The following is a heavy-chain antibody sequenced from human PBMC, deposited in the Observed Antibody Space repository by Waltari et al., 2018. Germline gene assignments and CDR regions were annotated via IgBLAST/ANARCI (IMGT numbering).Heavy chain of an antibody. D-gene: IGHD6-13*01. V-gene: IGHV3-7*01. CDR1: GFRFSDSW. Sequence: EVQLVESGGGLVQPGGSLRLSCAASGFRFSDSWMSWVRQGPGKGRGGLANIRYDGGVKDIGDSVKGRFTVSRDNAENSLFLHMNSLRVEDTAVYYCARENYNGAAGDYWGQGTLVTVSS. J-gene: IGHJ4*02. CDR2: IRYDGGVK. CDR3: ARENYNGAAGDY.